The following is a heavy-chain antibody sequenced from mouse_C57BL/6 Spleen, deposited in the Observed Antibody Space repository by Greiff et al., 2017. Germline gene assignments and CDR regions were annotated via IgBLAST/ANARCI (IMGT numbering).Heavy chain of an antibody. CDR3: ARRGVSLEANYFDY. J-gene: IGHJ2*01. D-gene: IGHD3-2*02. CDR2: IYPRSGNT. Sequence: VQLQQSGAELARPGASVKLSCKASGYTFTSYGISWVKQRTGQGLEWIGEIYPRSGNTYYNEKFKGKATLTADKSSSTAYMELRSLTSEDSAVYFCARRGVSLEANYFDYWGQGTTLTVSS. V-gene: IGHV1-81*01. CDR1: GYTFTSYG.